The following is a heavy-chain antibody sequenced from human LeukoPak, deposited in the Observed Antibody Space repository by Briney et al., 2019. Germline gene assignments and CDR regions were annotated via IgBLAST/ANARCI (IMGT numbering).Heavy chain of an antibody. D-gene: IGHD5-24*01. CDR1: GFTFSSYA. Sequence: GGSLRLSCAASGFTFSSYAMSWVRQAPGKGLEWISGITGSGGNTYYADSVKGRFTISRDNSKNTLYLQMNSLRADDTAVYYCAKDSGDGYTNHALFDYWGQGALVTVSS. CDR2: ITGSGGNT. CDR3: AKDSGDGYTNHALFDY. V-gene: IGHV3-23*01. J-gene: IGHJ4*02.